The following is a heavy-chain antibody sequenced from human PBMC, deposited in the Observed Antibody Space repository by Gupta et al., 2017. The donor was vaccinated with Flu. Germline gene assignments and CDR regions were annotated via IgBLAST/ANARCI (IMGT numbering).Heavy chain of an antibody. CDR2: INPDGTYT. CDR1: GFTFRSYW. Sequence: EVQLVESGGGLVQPGGSLRLSCAASGFTFRSYWMHWVRQSPGKGLVWVSRINPDGTYTSYADSVKGRFTISRDNAQNTLYLQMNSLRAEDTAVYYCTRDSYTNNVYYSMDVWGQGTTVTVSS. CDR3: TRDSYTNNVYYSMDV. V-gene: IGHV3-74*01. D-gene: IGHD4-4*01. J-gene: IGHJ6*02.